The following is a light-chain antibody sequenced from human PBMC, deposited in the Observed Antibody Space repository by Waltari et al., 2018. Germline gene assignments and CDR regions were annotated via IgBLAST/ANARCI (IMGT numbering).Light chain of an antibody. J-gene: IGLJ2*01. CDR3: AAWDDSLNAVL. CDR1: SSNIGSNT. V-gene: IGLV1-44*01. CDR2: SNN. Sequence: QSVLTQPPSASGTPGQRVTISCSGSSSNIGSNTVNWYQQLPGTAPKLLIYSNNQRPSGFPDRFSGSKSCTSASLAISVLQSEDEADYYCAAWDDSLNAVLFGGGTKLTVL.